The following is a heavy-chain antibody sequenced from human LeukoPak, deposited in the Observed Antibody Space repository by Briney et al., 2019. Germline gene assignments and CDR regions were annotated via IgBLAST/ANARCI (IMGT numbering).Heavy chain of an antibody. J-gene: IGHJ4*02. CDR3: VKVPTYYDSSGYYFDY. D-gene: IGHD3-22*01. Sequence: GGSLRLSCAASGFTFSSYAMSWVRQAPGKGLEWVSAISGSGGSTYYADSVKGRFTISRDNSKNTLYLQMNSLRAEDTAVYYCVKVPTYYDSSGYYFDYWGQGTLVTVSS. CDR2: ISGSGGST. V-gene: IGHV3-23*01. CDR1: GFTFSSYA.